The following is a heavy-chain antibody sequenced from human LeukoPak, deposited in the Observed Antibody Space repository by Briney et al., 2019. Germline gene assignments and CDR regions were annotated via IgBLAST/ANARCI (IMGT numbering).Heavy chain of an antibody. Sequence: ASVKVSCKAAGYTFTDSYMHWVRQAPGHGLEWMGWINCHSGGTNHAQKFQGSVTMTRDQFISTAYMELTSLISDDTAVYYCARGDTYGVDYWGQGTLVTVSS. J-gene: IGHJ4*02. V-gene: IGHV1-2*02. CDR2: INCHSGGT. D-gene: IGHD1-26*01. CDR3: ARGDTYGVDY. CDR1: GYTFTDSY.